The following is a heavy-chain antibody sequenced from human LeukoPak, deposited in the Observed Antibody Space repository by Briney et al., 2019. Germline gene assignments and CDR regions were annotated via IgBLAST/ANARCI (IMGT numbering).Heavy chain of an antibody. CDR3: ARAKGVYYYYYMDV. D-gene: IGHD3-16*01. CDR2: INHSGST. Sequence: PSETLSLSCAVYGGSFSGYYWSWIRQPPGKGLEWIGEINHSGSTNYNPSLKSRVTISVDTSKNQFSLKLSSVTAADTAVYYCARAKGVYYYYYMDVWGKGTTVTISS. V-gene: IGHV4-34*01. CDR1: GGSFSGYY. J-gene: IGHJ6*03.